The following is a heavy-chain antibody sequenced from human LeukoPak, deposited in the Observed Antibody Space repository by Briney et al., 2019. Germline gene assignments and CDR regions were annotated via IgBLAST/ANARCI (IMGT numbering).Heavy chain of an antibody. V-gene: IGHV3-48*03. CDR2: ISSSGSTI. D-gene: IGHD2-15*01. CDR3: ARTLVVVTATSSY. J-gene: IGHJ4*02. CDR1: GFTFSSYE. Sequence: PGGSLRLSCAASGFTFSSYEMNWVRQAPGKGLEWVSYISSSGSTIYYAGSVRGRFTISRDNAKNSLYLQMNSLRAEDTAVYYCARTLVVVTATSSYWGQGTLVTVSS.